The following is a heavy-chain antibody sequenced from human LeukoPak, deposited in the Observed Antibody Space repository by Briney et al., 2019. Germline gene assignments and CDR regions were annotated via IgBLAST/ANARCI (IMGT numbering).Heavy chain of an antibody. J-gene: IGHJ4*02. CDR2: ISGDGVSP. V-gene: IGHV3-21*01. D-gene: IGHD3-9*01. CDR1: GFTFNNYA. Sequence: GGSLRLSCAASGFTFNNYALTWVRQTPGKGLECVSAISGDGVSPYYADSVKGRFTISRDNAKNSLYLQMNSLRVEDTAVYYCAREGTNIYDILTGYTSFDYWGQGTLVTVSS. CDR3: AREGTNIYDILTGYTSFDY.